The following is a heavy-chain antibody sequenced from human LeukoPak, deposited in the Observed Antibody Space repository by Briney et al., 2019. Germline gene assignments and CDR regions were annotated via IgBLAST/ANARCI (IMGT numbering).Heavy chain of an antibody. CDR3: ARDKYSYGSDFDY. CDR1: GFTFSSYS. J-gene: IGHJ4*02. CDR2: ISSSSYI. V-gene: IGHV3-21*01. Sequence: PGGSLRLSCAASGFTFSSYSMNWVRQAPGKGLEWVSSISSSSYIYYADSVKGRFTISRDNAKNSLYLQMNSLRAEDTAVYYCARDKYSYGSDFDYWGQGTLVTVSS. D-gene: IGHD5-18*01.